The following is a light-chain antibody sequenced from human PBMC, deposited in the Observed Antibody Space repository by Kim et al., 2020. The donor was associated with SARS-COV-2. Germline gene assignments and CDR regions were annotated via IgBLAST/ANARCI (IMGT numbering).Light chain of an antibody. CDR2: QDS. CDR1: ELGYKY. J-gene: IGLJ2*01. Sequence: SPGQTASITCSGNELGYKYTSWYQQQPGQAPVMVMYQDSKRPSGGPDRFSGSNSGNKATLTISGTQAMDEADYYCQAWDSSTAVVFGGGTQLTVL. V-gene: IGLV3-1*01. CDR3: QAWDSSTAVV.